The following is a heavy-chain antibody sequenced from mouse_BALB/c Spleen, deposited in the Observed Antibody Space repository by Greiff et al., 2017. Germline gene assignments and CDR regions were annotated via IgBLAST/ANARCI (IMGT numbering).Heavy chain of an antibody. D-gene: IGHD1-1*01. CDR1: GFNINDSY. J-gene: IGHJ4*01. V-gene: IGHV14-3*02. Sequence: VQLQQSGAELVKPGASVKLSCTASGFNINDSYMHWVKQRPEQGLEWIGRIDPANGNTKYDPKFQGKATITADTSSNTAYLQLSSLTSEDTAVYYCARWVDYAMDYWGQGTSVTVSS. CDR2: IDPANGNT. CDR3: ARWVDYAMDY.